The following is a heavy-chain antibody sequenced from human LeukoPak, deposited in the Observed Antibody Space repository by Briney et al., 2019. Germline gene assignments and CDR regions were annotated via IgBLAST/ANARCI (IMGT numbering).Heavy chain of an antibody. CDR2: INPSGGST. J-gene: IGHJ4*02. V-gene: IGHV1-46*01. CDR1: GYTFTSYY. D-gene: IGHD5-24*01. Sequence: VASVKVSCKASGYTFTSYYTHWVRQAPGQGLEWMGIINPSGGSTSYAQKFQGRVTMTRDMSTSAVYMELSSLRSEDTAVYYCARGRDGYNLVYWGQGTLVTVSS. CDR3: ARGRDGYNLVY.